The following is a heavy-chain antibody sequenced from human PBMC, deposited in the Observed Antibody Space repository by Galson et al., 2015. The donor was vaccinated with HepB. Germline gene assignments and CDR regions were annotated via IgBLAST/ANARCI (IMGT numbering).Heavy chain of an antibody. CDR1: GYTFTFYY. Sequence: SVKVSCKASGYTFTFYYMHWVRQAPGQGLEWMGIINPSGGSTNYAQKFQGRVTVTRDTSTSTVYMELSSLRSDDTAVYYCARGPVRGTAAAATPFEYWGQGTLVTVSS. J-gene: IGHJ4*02. CDR3: ARGPVRGTAAAATPFEY. V-gene: IGHV1-46*01. D-gene: IGHD6-13*01. CDR2: INPSGGST.